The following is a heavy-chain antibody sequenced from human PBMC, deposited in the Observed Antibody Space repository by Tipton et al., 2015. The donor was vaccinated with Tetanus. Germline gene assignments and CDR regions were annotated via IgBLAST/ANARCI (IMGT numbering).Heavy chain of an antibody. CDR2: IYYDGST. D-gene: IGHD2-2*01. CDR3: AEGRRFCSSNSCHEYYFDS. Sequence: TLSLTCTASGHSIGSGGYHWSWIRQHPGKGLEWIGKIYYDGSTDYNPSLKSRITMSVDTSKNQFSLRLSSVTAAETAVYYCAEGRRFCSSNSCHEYYFDSWGRGTLVTVSS. J-gene: IGHJ4*02. V-gene: IGHV4-31*03. CDR1: GHSIGSGGYH.